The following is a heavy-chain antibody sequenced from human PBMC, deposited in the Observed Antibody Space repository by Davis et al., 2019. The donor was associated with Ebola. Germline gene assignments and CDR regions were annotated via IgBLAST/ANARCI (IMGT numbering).Heavy chain of an antibody. Sequence: GGSLRLSCAASGFTVSSNYMSWVRQAPGKGLEWVSVIYSGGSTYYADSVKGRFTISRDNSKNTLYLQMNSLRAEDTAVYYCARVDNWNWFEPWGQGTLVTVSS. J-gene: IGHJ5*02. CDR1: GFTVSSNY. CDR2: IYSGGST. D-gene: IGHD1-20*01. V-gene: IGHV3-53*01. CDR3: ARVDNWNWFEP.